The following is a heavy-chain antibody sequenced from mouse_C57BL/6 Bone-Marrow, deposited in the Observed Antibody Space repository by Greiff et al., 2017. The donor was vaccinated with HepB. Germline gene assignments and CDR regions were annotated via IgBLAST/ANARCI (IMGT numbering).Heavy chain of an antibody. J-gene: IGHJ2*01. Sequence: EVMLVESGGGLVQPGGSLKLSCAASGFTFSDYYMYWVRQTPEKRLEWVAYISNGGGSTYYPDTVKGRFTISRDNAKNTLYLQMSRLKSEDTAMYYCARHGGDYDGLDYWGQGTTLTVSS. CDR2: ISNGGGST. D-gene: IGHD2-4*01. V-gene: IGHV5-12*01. CDR3: ARHGGDYDGLDY. CDR1: GFTFSDYY.